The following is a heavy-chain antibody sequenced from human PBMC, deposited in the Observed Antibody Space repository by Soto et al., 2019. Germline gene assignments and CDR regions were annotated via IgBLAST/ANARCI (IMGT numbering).Heavy chain of an antibody. V-gene: IGHV4-30-4*01. J-gene: IGHJ1*01. CDR2: IYYSGST. Sequence: SETLSLTCTVSGGSISSGDYYWSWIRQPPGKGLEWIGYIYYSGSTYYSPSLKSRVTISVDTSKNQFSLKLSSVTAADTAVYYCARIARDGYNTYFQHWGQGTLVTVSS. CDR1: GGSISSGDYY. CDR3: ARIARDGYNTYFQH. D-gene: IGHD5-12*01.